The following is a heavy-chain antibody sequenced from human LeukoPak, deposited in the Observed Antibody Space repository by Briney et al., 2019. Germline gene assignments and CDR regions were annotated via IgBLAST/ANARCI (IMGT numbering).Heavy chain of an antibody. Sequence: SETLSLTCTVSGGSISSYYWSWIRQPPGKGLEWIGYIYYSGSTNYNPSLKSRVTISVDTSKNQFSLKLSSVTAADTAVYYCASMVRGVDYWGQGTLVTVSS. V-gene: IGHV4-59*01. J-gene: IGHJ4*02. CDR3: ASMVRGVDY. CDR1: GGSISSYY. CDR2: IYYSGST. D-gene: IGHD3-10*01.